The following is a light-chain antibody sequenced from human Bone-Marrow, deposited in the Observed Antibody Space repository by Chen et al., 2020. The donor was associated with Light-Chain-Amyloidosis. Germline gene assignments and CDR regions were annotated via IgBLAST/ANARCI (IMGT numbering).Light chain of an antibody. CDR1: NIGSTS. Sequence: SYVMPHPSSVSVAPGKTATMACGGNNIGSTSVHWYQQTPGQAPLLVVYDDSDRPSGIPERLSGSNSGNTATLTISRVEAGDEADYYCQVWDRSSDRPVFGGGTKLTVL. J-gene: IGLJ3*02. V-gene: IGLV3-21*03. CDR2: DDS. CDR3: QVWDRSSDRPV.